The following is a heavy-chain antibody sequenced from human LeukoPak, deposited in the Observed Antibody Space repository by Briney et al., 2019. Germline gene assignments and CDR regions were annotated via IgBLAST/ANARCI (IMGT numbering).Heavy chain of an antibody. CDR3: ARETAVAGDIGFIDY. CDR2: IYYSGST. D-gene: IGHD6-19*01. V-gene: IGHV4-39*07. Sequence: ASETLSLTCTVSGGSISSRSYYWGWIRQPPGKGLEWIGSIYYSGSTYYNPSLRSRVTISVDTSKNQFSLKLSSVTAADTAVYYCARETAVAGDIGFIDYWGQGTLVTVSS. J-gene: IGHJ4*02. CDR1: GGSISSRSYY.